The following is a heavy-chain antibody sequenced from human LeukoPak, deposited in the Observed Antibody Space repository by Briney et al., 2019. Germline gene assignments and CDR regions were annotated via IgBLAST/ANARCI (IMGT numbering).Heavy chain of an antibody. CDR2: INTDATIT. V-gene: IGHV3-74*01. Sequence: GGSLRLSCVASGFTFRNYWMHWVRQVPGKGLVWVSRINTDATITTFADSVRGRFTISRDNAKNTLYLQMNSLRDDDTAVYCCARDPGGSTGWFYFDSWGQGTLVAVSS. CDR3: ARDPGGSTGWFYFDS. J-gene: IGHJ4*02. CDR1: GFTFRNYW. D-gene: IGHD3-16*01.